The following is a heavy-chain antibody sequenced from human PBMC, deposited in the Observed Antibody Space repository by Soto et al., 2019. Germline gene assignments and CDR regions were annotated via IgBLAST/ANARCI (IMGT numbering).Heavy chain of an antibody. CDR1: DFSLSGFY. D-gene: IGHD2-8*01. CDR2: ISMSGSYK. J-gene: IGHJ4*02. CDR3: ESRGHCSNGQCHPFDY. V-gene: IGHV3-11*06. Sequence: GGSLRLSCVGSDFSLSGFYMSWVRQAPGKGLEWLSFISMSGSYKTYAASVEGRFTISRDNVKNILYLQVDSLRVEDTAVYYCESRGHCSNGQCHPFDYWGQGTQVTVSS.